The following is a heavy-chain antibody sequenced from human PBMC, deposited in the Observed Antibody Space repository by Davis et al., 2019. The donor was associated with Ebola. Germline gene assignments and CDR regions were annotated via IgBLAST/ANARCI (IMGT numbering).Heavy chain of an antibody. Sequence: ASVKVSCKASGYSFTYYAMHWVRQAPGQRLEWMGWINSGNGNTEYSQKFQGRVSITRDTSATTGYMELSSLRSEDTAVYYCARDLEANIGDVGTPMFWGQGTLVSVSS. D-gene: IGHD3-10*02. CDR2: INSGNGNT. CDR3: ARDLEANIGDVGTPMF. J-gene: IGHJ4*02. V-gene: IGHV1-3*01. CDR1: GYSFTYYA.